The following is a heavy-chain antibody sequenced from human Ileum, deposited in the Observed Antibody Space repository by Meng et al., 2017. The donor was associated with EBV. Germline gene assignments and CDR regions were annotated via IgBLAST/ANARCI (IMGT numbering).Heavy chain of an antibody. Sequence: VELMGSGPGVVNPSGTLSLSCAVSGGSISVIDWWSWVRQSPAKGLEWIGEMSDSGITHYNPSLKSRVTISADKSNNQFSLKLTSVTSADTAVYFCAKNGEKYFEYWGQGTLVTVPS. CDR3: AKNGEKYFEY. J-gene: IGHJ4*02. CDR1: GGSISVIDW. V-gene: IGHV4-4*02. CDR2: MSDSGIT.